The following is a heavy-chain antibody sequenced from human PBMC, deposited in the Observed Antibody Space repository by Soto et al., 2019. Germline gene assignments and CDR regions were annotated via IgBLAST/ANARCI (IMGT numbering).Heavy chain of an antibody. J-gene: IGHJ5*02. CDR2: INRGGSI. D-gene: IGHD3-3*01. Sequence: GGSLRLSCAASGFTVSSKYMSWVRQAPGKGLEWVSLINRGGSISYADSVKGRFTISRDNSENTLYLQMNSLRAEDTAVYYCARDRNTIFGVVGPWFDPWGQGTLVTVSS. V-gene: IGHV3-66*01. CDR3: ARDRNTIFGVVGPWFDP. CDR1: GFTVSSKY.